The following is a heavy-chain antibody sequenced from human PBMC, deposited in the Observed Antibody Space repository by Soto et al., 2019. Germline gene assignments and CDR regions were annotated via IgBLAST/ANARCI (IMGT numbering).Heavy chain of an antibody. Sequence: ASVKVSCKASGYTFTSYGISWVRQAPGQGLEWMGWISAYNGNTNYAQKLQGRVTMTTDTSTSTAYTELRGLRSDDTAVYYCARDYGSGSPFDYWGQGTLVTVSS. CDR3: ARDYGSGSPFDY. D-gene: IGHD3-10*01. J-gene: IGHJ4*02. V-gene: IGHV1-18*01. CDR2: ISAYNGNT. CDR1: GYTFTSYG.